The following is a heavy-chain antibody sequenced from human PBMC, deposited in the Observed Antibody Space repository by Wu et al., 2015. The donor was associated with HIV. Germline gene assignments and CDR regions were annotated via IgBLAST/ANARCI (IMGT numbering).Heavy chain of an antibody. CDR1: GYIFTTND. Sequence: QVQLVQSGAEVKNPGASVRVSCKASGYIFTTNDINWVRQVPGQGLEWVGRIIPIYDITDYSRKFEDRVTISADESTNTIYMMLSSLKSDDTAVYYCARDRDGSNYGSAFDIWGQGTLVIVSP. V-gene: IGHV1-69*18. CDR3: ARDRDGSNYGSAFDI. D-gene: IGHD5-24*01. J-gene: IGHJ3*02. CDR2: IIPIYDIT.